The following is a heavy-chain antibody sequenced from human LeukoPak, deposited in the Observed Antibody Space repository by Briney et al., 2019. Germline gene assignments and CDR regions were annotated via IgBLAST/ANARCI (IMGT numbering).Heavy chain of an antibody. D-gene: IGHD6-13*01. CDR3: ASGILATDTVAIHY. V-gene: IGHV3-74*01. CDR1: GFSVSISW. J-gene: IGHJ4*02. CDR2: INSDGKTT. Sequence: PGGSLRLACAASGFSVSISWMNWVRQAPGEWLVWLSRINSDGKTTNYAESVKCRFAISRDNAKNTLYLQMNSLRAEDTATYYCASGILATDTVAIHYWGQGTLVTVSS.